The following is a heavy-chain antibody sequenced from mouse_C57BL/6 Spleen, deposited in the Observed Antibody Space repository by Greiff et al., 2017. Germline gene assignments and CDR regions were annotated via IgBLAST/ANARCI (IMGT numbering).Heavy chain of an antibody. CDR3: ARDSNYGSWFGY. CDR2: ILPGSGST. D-gene: IGHD2-5*01. J-gene: IGHJ3*01. CDR1: GYTFTGYW. Sequence: QVQLKESGAELMKPGASVKLSCKATGYTFTGYWIEWVKQRPGHGLEWIGEILPGSGSTNYNEKFKGKATFTADTSSNPVYMQLSSLTTEDSAIYYCARDSNYGSWFGYWGQGTLVTVAA. V-gene: IGHV1-9*01.